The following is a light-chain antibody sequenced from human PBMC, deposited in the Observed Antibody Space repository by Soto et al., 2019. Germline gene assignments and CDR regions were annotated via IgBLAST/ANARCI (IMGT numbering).Light chain of an antibody. CDR2: GAS. V-gene: IGKV3-15*01. Sequence: EIVMTQSPAILSVSPGERATLSCRASQSVSSNLAWYQQKPGQTPRLLIYGASTRATGIPARFSGSGSGTEFTLTISSLQSEDFAIYYCQQYNNWLMLSFGGGTTADIK. CDR1: QSVSSN. CDR3: QQYNNWLMLS. J-gene: IGKJ4*01.